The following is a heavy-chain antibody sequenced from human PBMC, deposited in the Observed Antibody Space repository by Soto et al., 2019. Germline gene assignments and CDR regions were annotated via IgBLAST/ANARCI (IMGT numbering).Heavy chain of an antibody. J-gene: IGHJ4*02. V-gene: IGHV3-53*01. CDR1: GFNVNSIY. CDR3: ADSWLPTSY. CDR2: IFVSYDP. Sequence: PVGSLRLSCAASGFNVNSIYMSWVRQAPGKGLEWLSVIFVSYDPYYADSVKGRFTISRDNAKSTLYLQMNSLTVEDGAVYYCADSWLPTSYWGPGTLVTVSS. D-gene: IGHD3-10*01.